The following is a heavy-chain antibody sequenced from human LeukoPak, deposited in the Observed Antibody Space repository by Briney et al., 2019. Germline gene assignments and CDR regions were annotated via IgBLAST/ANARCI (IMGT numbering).Heavy chain of an antibody. Sequence: GGSLRLSCAASGFTFSNAWMSWVRQAPGKGLEWVGRIKSKTDGGTTDYAAPVKGRFTISRDDSKNTLYLQMNSLKTEDTAVYYCTTVEGRELTTFDYWGQGTLVTVSS. CDR3: TTVEGRELTTFDY. V-gene: IGHV3-15*01. CDR1: GFTFSNAW. J-gene: IGHJ4*02. CDR2: IKSKTDGGTT. D-gene: IGHD1-26*01.